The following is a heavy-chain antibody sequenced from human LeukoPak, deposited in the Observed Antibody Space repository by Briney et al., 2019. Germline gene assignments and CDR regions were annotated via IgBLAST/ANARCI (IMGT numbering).Heavy chain of an antibody. Sequence: PGGSLRLSCAASGFTFDDYAMHWVRQAPGKGLEWVSGISWNSGSIGYADSVKGRFTISRDNAKNSLYLQMNSLRAEDTALYYCAKGPSRPITMVRGGLDYWGQGTLVTVSS. J-gene: IGHJ4*02. V-gene: IGHV3-9*01. CDR2: ISWNSGSI. D-gene: IGHD3-10*01. CDR1: GFTFDDYA. CDR3: AKGPSRPITMVRGGLDY.